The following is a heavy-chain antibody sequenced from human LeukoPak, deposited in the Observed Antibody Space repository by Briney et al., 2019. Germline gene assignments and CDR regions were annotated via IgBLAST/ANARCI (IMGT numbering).Heavy chain of an antibody. CDR1: GFTFSSYA. V-gene: IGHV3-23*01. D-gene: IGHD2-2*01. J-gene: IGHJ6*03. CDR2: ISGSGGST. CDR3: AKGRVPAARSNYYYYMDV. Sequence: GGSLRLSCAASGFTFSSYAMSWVRQAPGKGLEWVSAISGSGGSTHYADSVKGRFTISRDNSKNTLYLQMNSLRAEDTAVYYCAKGRVPAARSNYYYYMDVWGKGTTVTVSS.